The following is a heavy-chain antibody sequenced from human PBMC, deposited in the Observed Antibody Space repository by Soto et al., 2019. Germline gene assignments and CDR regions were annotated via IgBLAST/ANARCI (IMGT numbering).Heavy chain of an antibody. J-gene: IGHJ3*02. Sequence: SETLSLTCTVSGGSISSYYWSWIRQPPGKGLEWIGYIHYSGSTNYNPSLKSRVTISVDTSKNQFSLKLSSVTAADTAVYYCARPGVGCSSTSCDPTYYAFDIWGQGTMVTVSS. CDR2: IHYSGST. D-gene: IGHD2-2*01. CDR3: ARPGVGCSSTSCDPTYYAFDI. V-gene: IGHV4-59*08. CDR1: GGSISSYY.